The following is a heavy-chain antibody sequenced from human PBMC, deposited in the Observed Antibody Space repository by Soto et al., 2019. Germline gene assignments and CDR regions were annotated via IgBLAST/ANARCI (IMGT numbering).Heavy chain of an antibody. CDR3: ARLQRAYGDLRRAFDI. CDR1: GGSISSANYY. V-gene: IGHV4-39*02. Sequence: SETLSLTYTVSGGSISSANYYWVWIRQPPWKGLEWIGTIYYSGSTYYNPSLKSRVTISVDTSKNHLSLKLSSVTAADTAVYYCARLQRAYGDLRRAFDIWGQGTMVTVS. CDR2: IYYSGST. J-gene: IGHJ3*02. D-gene: IGHD4-17*01.